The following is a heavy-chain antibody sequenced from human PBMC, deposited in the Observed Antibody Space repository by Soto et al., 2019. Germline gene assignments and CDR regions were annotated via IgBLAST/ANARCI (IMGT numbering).Heavy chain of an antibody. CDR2: ISGSGGST. J-gene: IGHJ4*02. CDR1: GFTSSSYA. V-gene: IGHV3-23*01. D-gene: IGHD3-3*01. Sequence: GGSLRLSCAASGFTSSSYAMSWVRQAPGKGLEWVSAISGSGGSTYYADSVKGRFTISRDNSKNTLYLQMNSLRAEDTAVYYCAKDLVTIFGVVIFNYFDYWGQGTLVTVSP. CDR3: AKDLVTIFGVVIFNYFDY.